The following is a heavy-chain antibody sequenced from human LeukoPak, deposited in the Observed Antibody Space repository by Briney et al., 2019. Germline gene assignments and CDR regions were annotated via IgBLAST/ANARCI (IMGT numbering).Heavy chain of an antibody. Sequence: SGGSLRLSCAASGFTFSSYAMHWVRQAPGKGLEWVAVISYDGSNKYYADSVKGRFTISRDNSKNTLYLQMNSLRAEDTAVYYCARESPTLYLYYFDYWGQGTLVTVSS. D-gene: IGHD2/OR15-2a*01. V-gene: IGHV3-30*04. CDR1: GFTFSSYA. CDR2: ISYDGSNK. CDR3: ARESPTLYLYYFDY. J-gene: IGHJ4*02.